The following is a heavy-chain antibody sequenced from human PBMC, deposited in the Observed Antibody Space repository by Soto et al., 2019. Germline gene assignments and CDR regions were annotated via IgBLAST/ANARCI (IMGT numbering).Heavy chain of an antibody. Sequence: PGGAPRLSLGGSGFTFGDSFKSWIRQAPGKGLEWLSYISPGSRYPAYADSVKGRFTISRDNAKRSLYLQMMSLTAEDTAIYYCVRGGGGGLFDPWGQGTMVTVSS. CDR3: VRGGGGGLFDP. J-gene: IGHJ5*02. CDR2: ISPGSRYP. V-gene: IGHV3-11*06. CDR1: GFTFGDSF. D-gene: IGHD2-15*01.